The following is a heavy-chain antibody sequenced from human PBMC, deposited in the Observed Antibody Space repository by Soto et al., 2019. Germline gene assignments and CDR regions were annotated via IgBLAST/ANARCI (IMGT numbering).Heavy chain of an antibody. CDR1: GFPFSTIW. CDR2: IKEDGSAK. V-gene: IGHV3-7*04. Sequence: EVQLVESGGGLVQPGGSRRLSWAAAGFPFSTIWMSWVRQAPGKGLEWVATIKEDGSAKYYVDSVKGRFTISRDNAKNSLFLQMNSLRAEDTAVYYCARGGFWGQGTLVTVSS. CDR3: ARGGF. J-gene: IGHJ4*02.